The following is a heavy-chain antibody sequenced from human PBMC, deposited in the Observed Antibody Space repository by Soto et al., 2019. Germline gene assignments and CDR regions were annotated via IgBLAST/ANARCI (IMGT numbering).Heavy chain of an antibody. CDR2: IIPIFGTA. Sequence: SVKVSCKASGATFSSYAISWVRQAHGQGLEWMGGIIPIFGTANYAQKFQGRVTITADESTSTAYMELSSLRSEDTAVYYCAREYGSGSFNYGMDVWGQGTTVTVSS. J-gene: IGHJ6*02. CDR1: GATFSSYA. CDR3: AREYGSGSFNYGMDV. D-gene: IGHD3-10*01. V-gene: IGHV1-69*13.